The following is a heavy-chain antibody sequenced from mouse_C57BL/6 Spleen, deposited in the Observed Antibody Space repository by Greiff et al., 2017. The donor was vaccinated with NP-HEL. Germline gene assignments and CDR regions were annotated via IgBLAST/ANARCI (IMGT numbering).Heavy chain of an antibody. Sequence: QVQLQQSGAELARPGASVKMSCKASGYTFTSYTMHWVKQRPGQGLEWIGYINPSSGYTKYNQKFKDKATLTADKSSSTAYMQLSSLTSEDSAVYYCARLDDYDDYAMDYWGQGTSVTVSS. J-gene: IGHJ4*01. CDR2: INPSSGYT. CDR1: GYTFTSYT. CDR3: ARLDDYDDYAMDY. V-gene: IGHV1-4*01. D-gene: IGHD2-4*01.